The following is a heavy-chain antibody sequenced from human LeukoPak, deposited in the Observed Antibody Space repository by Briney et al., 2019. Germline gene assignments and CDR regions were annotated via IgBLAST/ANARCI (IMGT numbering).Heavy chain of an antibody. CDR2: IWYDGSNK. V-gene: IGHV3-33*01. J-gene: IGHJ6*02. CDR1: GFTFSSYG. CDR3: ARERAGPHYYGMDV. Sequence: GGSLRLSCAASGFTFSSYGMHWVRQAPGKGLEWVAVIWYDGSNKYYADSVKGRFTISRDNSKNTLYLQMNSLRAEDTAVYYCARERAGPHYYGMDVWGQGTTVTVSS.